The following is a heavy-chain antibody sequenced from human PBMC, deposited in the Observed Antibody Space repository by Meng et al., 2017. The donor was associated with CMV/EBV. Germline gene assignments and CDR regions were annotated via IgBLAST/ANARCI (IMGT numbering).Heavy chain of an antibody. J-gene: IGHJ4*02. CDR1: GGTFSSYA. D-gene: IGHD2-2*01. CDR2: IIPIFGTA. V-gene: IGHV1-69*05. Sequence: SVKVSCKASGGTFSSYAISWVRQAPGQGLEWMGGIIPIFGTANYAQKFQGRVTITTDESTSTAYMELSSLRSEDTAVYYCATRGLSDCSSTSCYQIGDYWGQGTLVTVSS. CDR3: ATRGLSDCSSTSCYQIGDY.